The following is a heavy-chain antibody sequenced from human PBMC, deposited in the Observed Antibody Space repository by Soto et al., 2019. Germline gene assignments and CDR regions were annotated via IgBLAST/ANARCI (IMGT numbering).Heavy chain of an antibody. CDR1: GFTFSDHN. J-gene: IGHJ4*02. Sequence: GGSLRLSCAASGFTFSDHNMDWVRQTPGKGLEWVGRTRNKVNSYTTEYAASVKGRFTISRDDSNNSVYLQMNSLQSEDTAVYYCARSMVRKVTSTLSFDYWGQGALVTVSS. CDR2: TRNKVNSYTT. CDR3: ARSMVRKVTSTLSFDY. V-gene: IGHV3-72*01. D-gene: IGHD3-10*01.